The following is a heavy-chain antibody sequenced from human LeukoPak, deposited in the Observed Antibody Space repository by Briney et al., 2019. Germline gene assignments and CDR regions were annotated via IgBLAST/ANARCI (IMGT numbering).Heavy chain of an antibody. CDR1: GFTFSGYG. CDR3: AKDGGREDDYGDYVDY. V-gene: IGHV3-30*18. Sequence: GGSLRLSCAASGFTFSGYGMHWVRQAPGKGLEWVAVISYDGSNKYYADSVKGRFTISRDNSKNTLYLQMNSLRAEDTAVYYCAKDGGREDDYGDYVDYWGQGTLVTVSS. J-gene: IGHJ4*02. CDR2: ISYDGSNK. D-gene: IGHD4-17*01.